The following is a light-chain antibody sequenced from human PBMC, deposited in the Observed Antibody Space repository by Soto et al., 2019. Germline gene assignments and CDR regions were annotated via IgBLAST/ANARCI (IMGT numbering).Light chain of an antibody. CDR3: QQYNNWRT. Sequence: EVVMTQSPATLSVSPGERATLSCRASQSVSSNLAWYQQKPGQAPRLLIYGASTRATGIPARFSGSGSGTEFTLTISSLQSEDFAVYYCQQYNNWRTFGQGTKVYI. CDR1: QSVSSN. V-gene: IGKV3-15*01. J-gene: IGKJ1*01. CDR2: GAS.